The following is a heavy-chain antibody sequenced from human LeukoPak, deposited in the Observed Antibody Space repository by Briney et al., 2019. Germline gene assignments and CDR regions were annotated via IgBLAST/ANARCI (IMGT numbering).Heavy chain of an antibody. V-gene: IGHV3-74*03. CDR2: IDPDGSST. Sequence: PGGSLRLSCAASEFTFSTHGMVWVRRAPGKGLLWVSRIDPDGSSTTYADSVKGRFTNSRDNASSTLYLQMNSLRAEDTAVYYCATIVQGAFEIWGLGTMVTVSS. D-gene: IGHD5-24*01. J-gene: IGHJ3*02. CDR3: ATIVQGAFEI. CDR1: EFTFSTHG.